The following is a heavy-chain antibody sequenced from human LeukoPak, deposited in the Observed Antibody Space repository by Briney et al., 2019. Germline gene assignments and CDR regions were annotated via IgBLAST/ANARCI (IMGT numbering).Heavy chain of an antibody. J-gene: IGHJ5*02. V-gene: IGHV4-59*12. Sequence: SETLSLTCTVSGGSISSYYWSWIRQPPGKGLEWIGYIYYSGSTNYNPSLKSRVTISVDTSKNQFSLKLSSVTAADTAVYYCARDRDGANSNWFDPWGQGTLVTVSS. CDR3: ARDRDGANSNWFDP. D-gene: IGHD4-23*01. CDR2: IYYSGST. CDR1: GGSISSYY.